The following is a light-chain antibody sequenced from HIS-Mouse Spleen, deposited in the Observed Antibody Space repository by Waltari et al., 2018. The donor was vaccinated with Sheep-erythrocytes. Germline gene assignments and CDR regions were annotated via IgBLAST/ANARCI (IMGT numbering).Light chain of an antibody. CDR3: CSYAGSSTPWV. V-gene: IGLV2-23*01. J-gene: IGLJ3*02. CDR2: EGS. Sequence: QSALIQPASVSGAPGQSITISCTGTRSDVGSYNLVTWDHQHPGKAPELTIYEGSNRPSGVSNRFSGSKSGNTASLTISGLQAEDEADYYCCSYAGSSTPWVFGGGTKLTVL. CDR1: RSDVGSYNL.